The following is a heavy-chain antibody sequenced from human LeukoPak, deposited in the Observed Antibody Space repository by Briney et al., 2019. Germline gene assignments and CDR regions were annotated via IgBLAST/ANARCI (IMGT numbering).Heavy chain of an antibody. D-gene: IGHD3-3*01. CDR2: ISGGSA. CDR1: GFTFSSYA. Sequence: PGGSLRLSCAASGFTFSSYAMSWVRQAPGKGLEWVTAISGGSADYADSVKGRFSISIDNSKNTLYLQMNSLRAEDTAVYYCAKDRSSRYDFWSGSFSHYYYYYMDVWGKRTTVTVSS. J-gene: IGHJ6*03. V-gene: IGHV3-23*01. CDR3: AKDRSSRYDFWSGSFSHYYYYYMDV.